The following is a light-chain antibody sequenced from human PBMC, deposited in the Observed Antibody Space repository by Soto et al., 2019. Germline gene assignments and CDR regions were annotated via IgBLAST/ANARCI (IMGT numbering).Light chain of an antibody. CDR2: GTS. CDR3: QQYISWT. V-gene: IGKV3-20*01. CDR1: QTISSNN. J-gene: IGKJ1*01. Sequence: EIVLTQSPGTLSVSPWERATLSCRASQTISSNNLAWYQQKPGQAPSLLTYGTSSRATGIPDRFSGSGSGTDFTLTISRLEPEDSAIYYCQQYISWTFGQGTKVEI.